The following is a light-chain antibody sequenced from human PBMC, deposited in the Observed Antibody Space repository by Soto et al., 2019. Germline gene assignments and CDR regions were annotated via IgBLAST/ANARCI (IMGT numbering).Light chain of an antibody. CDR3: QQNDNMPLT. V-gene: IGKV3-15*01. CDR1: QSVSIN. Sequence: EIVLTQSPATLSVSPGERATLSCRASQSVSINLAWYQQKPGQAPRPLIYGASTRATGVPARFSGGGSGTEFTLTINSLQSEDFAVYFCQQNDNMPLTFGPGTKVDIK. J-gene: IGKJ3*01. CDR2: GAS.